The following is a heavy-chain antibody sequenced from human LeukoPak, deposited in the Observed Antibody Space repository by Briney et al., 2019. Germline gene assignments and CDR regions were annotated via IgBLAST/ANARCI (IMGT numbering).Heavy chain of an antibody. J-gene: IGHJ3*02. Sequence: GGSLRLSCAASGFTFSSYSMNWVRQAPGKGLELVSSISSSSSYIYYADSVKGRFTISRDNAKNSLYLQMNSLRAEDTAVYYCARDRGTAMAYDAFDIWGQGTMVTVSS. CDR1: GFTFSSYS. V-gene: IGHV3-21*01. CDR3: ARDRGTAMAYDAFDI. CDR2: ISSSSSYI. D-gene: IGHD5-18*01.